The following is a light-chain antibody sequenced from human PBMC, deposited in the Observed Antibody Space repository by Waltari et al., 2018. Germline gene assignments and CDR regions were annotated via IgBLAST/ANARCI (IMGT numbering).Light chain of an antibody. Sequence: SYVVTQPPSVSVAPGQTARISCGGTDFGSTPVHWYQQKPGQAPVLVVFDDRFRPSGIPGRFSGSNSGNTATLTINRVEAGDEADYYCQVWDSRSDHVVFGGGTKLTLL. CDR3: QVWDSRSDHVV. CDR2: DDR. V-gene: IGLV3-21*02. J-gene: IGLJ3*02. CDR1: DFGSTP.